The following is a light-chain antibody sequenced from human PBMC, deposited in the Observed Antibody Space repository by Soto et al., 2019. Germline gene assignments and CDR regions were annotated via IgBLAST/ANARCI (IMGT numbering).Light chain of an antibody. Sequence: VTTKEKASISCRSSQSLLHSSGYNYVDWYLQKPGQPPQLLIYDASNRAKGIPARFSGSGPGTDFTLTISSLEPEDFAVYYCQQRSNWPITFGQGTRLEIK. V-gene: IGKV2-28*01. CDR3: QQRSNWPIT. J-gene: IGKJ5*01. CDR1: QSLLHSSGYNY. CDR2: DAS.